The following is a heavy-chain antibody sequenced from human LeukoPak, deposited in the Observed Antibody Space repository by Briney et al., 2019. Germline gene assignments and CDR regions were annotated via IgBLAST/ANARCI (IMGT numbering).Heavy chain of an antibody. D-gene: IGHD3-3*01. J-gene: IGHJ3*02. CDR1: GYTFTGYY. Sequence: ASVKVSCKASGYTFTGYYMHWVRQAPGQGLEWMGWISTYNGNTNYAQKLQGRVTMTTDTSTSTAYMELRSLRSDDTAVYYCARGLTLGRYYDFWSGYYRPHDAFGIWGQGTMVTVSS. V-gene: IGHV1-18*04. CDR3: ARGLTLGRYYDFWSGYYRPHDAFGI. CDR2: ISTYNGNT.